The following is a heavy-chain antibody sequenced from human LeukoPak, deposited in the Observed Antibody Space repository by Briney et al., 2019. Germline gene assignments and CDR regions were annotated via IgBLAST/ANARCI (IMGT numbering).Heavy chain of an antibody. CDR3: ARGLAYSYGYGY. V-gene: IGHV4-34*01. CDR1: GGSFSGYY. J-gene: IGHJ4*02. D-gene: IGHD5-18*01. Sequence: SETLSLTCAVYGGSFSGYYWSWIRQPPGKGLEWIGEINHSGSTNYNPSLKSRVTISVDTSKNQFSLKLSSVTAADTAVYYCARGLAYSYGYGYWGQGTLVTVPS. CDR2: INHSGST.